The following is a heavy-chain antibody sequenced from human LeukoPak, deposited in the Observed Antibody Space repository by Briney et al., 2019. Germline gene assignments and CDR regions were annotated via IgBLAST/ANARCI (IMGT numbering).Heavy chain of an antibody. V-gene: IGHV1-69*04. D-gene: IGHD1-26*01. CDR1: GGTFSSYA. J-gene: IGHJ4*02. CDR2: IIPILGIA. Sequence: GASVKVSCKAPGGTFSSYAISWVRQAPGQGLEWMGRIIPILGIANYAQKFQGRVTITADKSTSTAYMELSSLRSEDTAVYYCARGVSNLPESYPDYWGQGTLVTVSS. CDR3: ARGVSNLPESYPDY.